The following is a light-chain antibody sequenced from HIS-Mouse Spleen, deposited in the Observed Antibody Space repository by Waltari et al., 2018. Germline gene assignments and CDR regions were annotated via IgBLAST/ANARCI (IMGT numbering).Light chain of an antibody. CDR2: EVS. J-gene: IGLJ2*01. Sequence: QSALTQPPSVSGSPGQSVTISCTGTSSDVGSYNRVSWYQQPPGTAPKLMLYEVSNRPSGVPDRFSGSKSGNTASLTISGLHAEDEADYYCSLYTSSSTLVFGGGTKLTVL. V-gene: IGLV2-18*01. CDR3: SLYTSSSTLV. CDR1: SSDVGSYNR.